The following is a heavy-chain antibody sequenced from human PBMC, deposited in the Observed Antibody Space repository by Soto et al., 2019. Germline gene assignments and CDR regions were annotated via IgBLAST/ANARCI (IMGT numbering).Heavy chain of an antibody. J-gene: IGHJ6*02. V-gene: IGHV1-58*02. D-gene: IGHD6-19*01. CDR2: IVVGSGHT. CDR3: AATIIAVSGSGYRDIDV. Sequence: ASVKVSCKASGITFSTSAMQWVRQARGQRLEWIGWIVVGSGHTNYAQKFQERITITRDMSRSTAYMELSSLRSEDTAVYYCAATIIAVSGSGYRDIDVCGQGTTVTVSS. CDR1: GITFSTSA.